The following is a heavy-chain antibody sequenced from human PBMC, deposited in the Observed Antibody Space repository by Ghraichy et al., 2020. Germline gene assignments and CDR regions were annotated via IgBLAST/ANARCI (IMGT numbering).Heavy chain of an antibody. CDR3: ARDCDVVVPAATPGPGAFDY. J-gene: IGHJ4*02. V-gene: IGHV3-48*04. CDR2: ISSSSSTI. CDR1: GFTFSSYS. Sequence: GGSLRLSCAASGFTFSSYSMNWVRQAPGKGLEWVSYISSSSSTIYYADSVKGRFTISRDNAKNSLYLQMNSLRAEDTAVYYCARDCDVVVPAATPGPGAFDYWGQGTLVTVSS. D-gene: IGHD2-2*01.